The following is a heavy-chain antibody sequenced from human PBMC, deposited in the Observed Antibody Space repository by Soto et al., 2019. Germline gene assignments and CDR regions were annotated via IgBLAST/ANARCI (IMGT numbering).Heavy chain of an antibody. CDR2: IYYSGST. CDR1: GGSISSYY. CDR3: ARPRDSYWYFDL. V-gene: IGHV4-59*01. D-gene: IGHD3-22*01. J-gene: IGHJ2*01. Sequence: QVQLQESGPGLVKPSETLSLTCTVSGGSISSYYWSWIRQPPGKGLEWIGYIYYSGSTNYNPSLKGRVTISVDTSKNQFSLKLSSVTAADTAVYYCARPRDSYWYFDLWGRGTLVTVSS.